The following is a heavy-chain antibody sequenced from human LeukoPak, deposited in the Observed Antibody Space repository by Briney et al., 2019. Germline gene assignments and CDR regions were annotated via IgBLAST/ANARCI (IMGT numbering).Heavy chain of an antibody. CDR2: ISWDGGST. J-gene: IGHJ6*03. D-gene: IGHD2/OR15-2a*01. Sequence: PGGSLRLSCAASGFTFDDYTMHWVRQAPGKGLEWVSLISWDGGSTYYADSVKGRFTISRDNSKNSLYLQMNSLRTEDTALYYCARDRLIDYSFYYMDVWGKGTTVTISS. CDR3: ARDRLIDYSFYYMDV. V-gene: IGHV3-43*01. CDR1: GFTFDDYT.